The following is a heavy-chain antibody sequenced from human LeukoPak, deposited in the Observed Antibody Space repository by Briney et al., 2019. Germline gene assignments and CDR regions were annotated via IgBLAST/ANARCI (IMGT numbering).Heavy chain of an antibody. CDR2: IWYDGSNK. D-gene: IGHD5-18*01. J-gene: IGHJ4*02. CDR1: GFIFSSYG. CDR3: ARDRDTAMVGYFDY. Sequence: GGSLRLSCAASGFIFSSYGMHWVRRAPGKGLEWVAVIWYDGSNKYYADSVKGRFTISRDNSKNTLYLQMNSLRAEDTAVYYCARDRDTAMVGYFDYWGQGTLVTVSS. V-gene: IGHV3-33*01.